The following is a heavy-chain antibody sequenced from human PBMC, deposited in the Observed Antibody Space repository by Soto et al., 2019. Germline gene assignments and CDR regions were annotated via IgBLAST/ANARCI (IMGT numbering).Heavy chain of an antibody. CDR3: ARAPKVSGSSQTRPDF. V-gene: IGHV4-34*01. CDR2: ISQSGNT. D-gene: IGHD6-6*01. J-gene: IGHJ4*02. CDR1: SGSFSGYY. Sequence: KTSETLSLTCSIYSGSFSGYYWSWIRQPPGKGLEWIGEISQSGNTNYSPSLKGRVSISIDTSKKQFSLNLASVSAADTAVYYCARAPKVSGSSQTRPDFWGQGTLVTVSS.